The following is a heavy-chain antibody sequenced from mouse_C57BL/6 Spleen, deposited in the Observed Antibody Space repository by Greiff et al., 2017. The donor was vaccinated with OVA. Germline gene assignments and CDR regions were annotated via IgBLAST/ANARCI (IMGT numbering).Heavy chain of an antibody. D-gene: IGHD2-2*01. V-gene: IGHV1-53*01. CDR3: ARSGYGYDGDY. Sequence: VQLQQPGTELVKPGASVKLSCKASGYTFTSYWMHWVKQRPVQGLEWIGNINPSNGGTNYNEKFKSKATLTVDKSSSTAYMQLSSLTSEDSAVDYCARSGYGYDGDYWGKGTTLTVSS. CDR1: GYTFTSYW. J-gene: IGHJ2*01. CDR2: INPSNGGT.